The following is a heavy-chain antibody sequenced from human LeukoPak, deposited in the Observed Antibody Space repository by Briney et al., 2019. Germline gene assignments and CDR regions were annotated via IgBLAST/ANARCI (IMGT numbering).Heavy chain of an antibody. D-gene: IGHD5-12*01. CDR1: GGSFSGYY. V-gene: IGHV4-34*01. CDR2: INHSGST. CDR3: ARTKIVATSPSYFDY. J-gene: IGHJ4*02. Sequence: SETLSLTCAVYGGSFSGYYWSWIRQPPGKGLEWIGEINHSGSTNYNPSLKSRVTISVDTSKNQFSLKLSSVTAADTAVYYCARTKIVATSPSYFDYRGQGTLVTVSS.